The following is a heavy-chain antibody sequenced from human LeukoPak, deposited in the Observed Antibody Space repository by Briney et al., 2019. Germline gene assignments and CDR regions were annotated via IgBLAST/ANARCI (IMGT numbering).Heavy chain of an antibody. J-gene: IGHJ4*02. CDR1: GFTFSSYG. Sequence: PGGSLRLSCAASGFTFSSYGMNWVRQAPGKGLEWVSSISSSSSYIYYADSVKGRFTISRDNAKNSLYLQMNSLRAEDTAVYYCARSYYDYVWGSTFDYWGQGTLVTVSS. V-gene: IGHV3-21*01. CDR2: ISSSSSYI. D-gene: IGHD3-16*01. CDR3: ARSYYDYVWGSTFDY.